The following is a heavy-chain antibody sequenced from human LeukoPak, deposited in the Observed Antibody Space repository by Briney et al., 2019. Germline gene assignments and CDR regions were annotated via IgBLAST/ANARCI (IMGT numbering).Heavy chain of an antibody. J-gene: IGHJ4*02. Sequence: GGSLRRTCAASGFTFSTYDMHWVRQATGKGLEWVSGMGKTAGDTYYSGSVKGRFTISRENAKNSVYLEMNSLEAGDTAVYYCARGASSFDYWGQGTLVSVSS. CDR3: ARGASSFDY. CDR2: MGKTAGDT. CDR1: GFTFSTYD. V-gene: IGHV3-13*04.